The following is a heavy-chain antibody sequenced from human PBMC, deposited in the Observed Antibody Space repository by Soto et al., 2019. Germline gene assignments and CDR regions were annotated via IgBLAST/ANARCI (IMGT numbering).Heavy chain of an antibody. Sequence: ASVKVSCKASGYTFTSYGISWVRQAPGQGLEWMGWISAYNGNTNYAQKLQGRVTMTTDTSTSTAYMELRSLRSDDTAVYYCARDEWYYDSSGYYRLDPWGQGTLVTVSS. V-gene: IGHV1-18*01. CDR2: ISAYNGNT. J-gene: IGHJ5*02. D-gene: IGHD3-22*01. CDR1: GYTFTSYG. CDR3: ARDEWYYDSSGYYRLDP.